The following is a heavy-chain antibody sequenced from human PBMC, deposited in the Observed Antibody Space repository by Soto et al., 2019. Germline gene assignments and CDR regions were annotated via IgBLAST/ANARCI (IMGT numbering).Heavy chain of an antibody. D-gene: IGHD3-10*01. CDR2: TIPIFGTA. CDR1: GGTFSSYA. V-gene: IGHV1-69*06. CDR3: ARSPSYGSGSYYSKNYDYYGMYV. Sequence: QVQLVQSGAEVKKPGSSVKVSCKASGGTFSSYAISWVRQAPGQGLEWMGGTIPIFGTANYAQTSQGRVTITADKSTCTAYMRLSSLSSEYTAVYYCARSPSYGSGSYYSKNYDYYGMYVWGSGSTVTVSS. J-gene: IGHJ6*04.